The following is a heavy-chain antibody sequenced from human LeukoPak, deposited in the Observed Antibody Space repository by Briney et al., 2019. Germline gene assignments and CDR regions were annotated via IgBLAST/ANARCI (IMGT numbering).Heavy chain of an antibody. Sequence: GGSLSLSGAASGFTFSSYEIHWVRRAPGKGLEWVSKIGGIGSIMYADSVKGRFTISTDSAKSSVYLQMNSLRAEDTAVYYCARRLPYYGMDVWGQGTTVTVSS. CDR3: ARRLPYYGMDV. V-gene: IGHV3-48*03. CDR1: GFTFSSYE. J-gene: IGHJ6*02. CDR2: IGGIGSIM.